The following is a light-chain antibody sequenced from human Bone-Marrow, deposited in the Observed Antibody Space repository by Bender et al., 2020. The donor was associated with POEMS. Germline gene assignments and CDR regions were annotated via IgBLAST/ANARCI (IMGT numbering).Light chain of an antibody. CDR3: TSYTSTSTVL. V-gene: IGLV2-14*02. CDR2: EVT. Sequence: QSALTQPASVSGSPGQSITISCTGTSNNVGSYNLVSWYQQLPGKAPELIIYEVTKRPSGVSNRFSGSKSGNTASLTISGLQAEDEADYFCTSYTSTSTVLFGGGTKLTVL. CDR1: SNNVGSYNL. J-gene: IGLJ2*01.